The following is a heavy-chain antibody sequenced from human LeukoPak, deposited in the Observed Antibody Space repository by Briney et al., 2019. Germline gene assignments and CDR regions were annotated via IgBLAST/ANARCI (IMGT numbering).Heavy chain of an antibody. D-gene: IGHD1-1*01. CDR2: IYYSGST. Sequence: SETLSLTCTVSGGSISSYYWSWIRQPPGKGLEWIGYIYYSGSTNYKPSLRSRVTISVDTSKNQFSLKLSSVTAADTDVYYCAGYDGGFCDYWGQGTLVTVSS. J-gene: IGHJ4*02. CDR1: GGSISSYY. V-gene: IGHV4-59*08. CDR3: AGYDGGFCDY.